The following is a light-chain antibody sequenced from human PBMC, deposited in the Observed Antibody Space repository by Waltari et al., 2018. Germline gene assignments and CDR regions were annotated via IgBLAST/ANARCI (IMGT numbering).Light chain of an antibody. J-gene: IGKJ1*01. CDR1: QSVGRT. CDR3: QHYVALPVT. CDR2: GAS. Sequence: EIVLTQSPGTLSLSPGDRATLSCRASQSVGRTLAWYQQKPGQAPSLVIYGASIRATGLPDRFSGSGSGTDFSLTISRLEPEDFAVYYCQHYVALPVTFGQGTKVEIK. V-gene: IGKV3-20*01.